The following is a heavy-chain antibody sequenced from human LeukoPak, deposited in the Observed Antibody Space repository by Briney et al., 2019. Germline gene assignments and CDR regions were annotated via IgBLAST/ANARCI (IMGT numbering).Heavy chain of an antibody. V-gene: IGHV3-48*03. CDR1: GFTFSSYE. Sequence: GGSLRLSCAASGFTFSSYEMNWVRQAPGKGLEWVSYISSSGSTIYYADSVKGRFTISRDNSKNTLYLQMNSLRAEDTAVYYCARVNSARGALDYWGQGTLVTVSS. J-gene: IGHJ4*02. CDR2: ISSSGSTI. CDR3: ARVNSARGALDY. D-gene: IGHD3-10*01.